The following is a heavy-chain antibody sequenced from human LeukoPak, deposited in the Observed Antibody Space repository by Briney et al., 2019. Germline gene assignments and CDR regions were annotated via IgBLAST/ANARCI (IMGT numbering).Heavy chain of an antibody. CDR2: IWYDGSNK. J-gene: IGHJ4*02. CDR3: ARDYFGSDPCY. CDR1: GFTFSSYG. D-gene: IGHD3-9*01. V-gene: IGHV3-33*01. Sequence: GGSLRLSCAASGFTFSSYGMHWVRQAPGKGLEWVAVIWYDGSNKYYADSVKGRFTISRDNSKNTLYLQMNSLRAEDTAVYYCARDYFGSDPCYWGQGTLVTVSS.